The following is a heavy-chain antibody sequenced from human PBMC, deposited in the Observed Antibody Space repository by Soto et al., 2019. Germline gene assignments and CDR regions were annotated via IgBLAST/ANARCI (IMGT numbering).Heavy chain of an antibody. J-gene: IGHJ4*02. CDR3: ARSSSGYGDYGLSLAY. D-gene: IGHD4-17*01. V-gene: IGHV1-18*01. CDR1: GYTFTGYA. Sequence: QVQLVQSGAEVKKPGASVKVACRASGYTFTGYAFSWVRQAPGQRLEWMGWISANNGNKKYAQNFQDRLTMTTYTSTCTAYMELRSLTSAVTAVYYCARSSSGYGDYGLSLAYCGQGPLVTVSS. CDR2: ISANNGNK.